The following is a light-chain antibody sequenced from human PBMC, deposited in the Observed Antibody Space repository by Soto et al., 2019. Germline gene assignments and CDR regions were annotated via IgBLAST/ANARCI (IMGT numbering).Light chain of an antibody. CDR2: AAS. CDR1: QSVSSSY. Sequence: EIVLTQSPGTLSLSPGERTTLSCRASQSVSSSYLAWYQQKPGQAPRLLIFAASNRATGIPDRFSGSGSGTDFTLTISRLEPEDFAMYFCQQYSSPPQTFGQGTKVEIK. CDR3: QQYSSPPQT. J-gene: IGKJ1*01. V-gene: IGKV3-20*01.